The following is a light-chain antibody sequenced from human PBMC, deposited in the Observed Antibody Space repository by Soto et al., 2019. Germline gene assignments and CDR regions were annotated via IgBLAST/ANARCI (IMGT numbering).Light chain of an antibody. V-gene: IGKV3-20*01. CDR2: GAS. J-gene: IGKJ1*01. CDR1: QSVSISY. CDR3: QQYGSSRPWT. Sequence: VLTQSPGNLSLSQVEKKTIYYRARQSVSISYLAWYQQKPGQAPRLLIFGASSRATGFPDRFSGSGSGTVFTLSICLLEPEDFAVYYCQQYGSSRPWTFGQGTKV.